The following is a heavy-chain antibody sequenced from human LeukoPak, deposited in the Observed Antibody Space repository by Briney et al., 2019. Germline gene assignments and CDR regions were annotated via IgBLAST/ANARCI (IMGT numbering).Heavy chain of an antibody. Sequence: GGSLRLSCEASGFTLSSYKMTWARQAPGKGLEWVASISPSSSYIYYGDSVKGRVTVSRDNAKSSLFLQMSSLRADDTAVYYCARDLTGGEYFDSWGQGALVSVSS. V-gene: IGHV3-21*06. D-gene: IGHD3-16*01. J-gene: IGHJ4*02. CDR3: ARDLTGGEYFDS. CDR2: ISPSSSYI. CDR1: GFTLSSYK.